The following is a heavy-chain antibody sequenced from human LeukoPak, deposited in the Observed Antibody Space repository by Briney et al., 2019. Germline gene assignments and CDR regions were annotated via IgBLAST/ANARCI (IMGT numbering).Heavy chain of an antibody. J-gene: IGHJ4*02. CDR1: GFTFSNYA. CDR2: ISSSGGST. V-gene: IGHV3-23*01. D-gene: IGHD3-16*01. CDR3: ARSYALIDY. Sequence: GGSLRLSCAASGFTFSNYAMNWVRQAPGKGLEWVSGISSSGGSTYYADSVKGRFTVSRDSSQNSLYLQMNSLRAEDTAVYYCARSYALIDYWGQGTLVTVSS.